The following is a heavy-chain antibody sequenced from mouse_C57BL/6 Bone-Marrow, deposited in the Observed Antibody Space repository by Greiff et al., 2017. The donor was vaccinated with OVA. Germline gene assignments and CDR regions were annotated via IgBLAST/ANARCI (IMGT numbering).Heavy chain of an antibody. D-gene: IGHD2-3*01. CDR3: ARRWDGYYFDY. CDR1: GYAFTNYL. CDR2: INPGSGGT. Sequence: QVQLQQSGAELVRPGTSVKVSCKASGYAFTNYLIEWVKQRPGQGLEWIGVINPGSGGTNYNEKFKGKATLTADKSASTAYMQLSSLTSEDSAVYFCARRWDGYYFDYWGQGTTLTVSS. V-gene: IGHV1-54*01. J-gene: IGHJ2*01.